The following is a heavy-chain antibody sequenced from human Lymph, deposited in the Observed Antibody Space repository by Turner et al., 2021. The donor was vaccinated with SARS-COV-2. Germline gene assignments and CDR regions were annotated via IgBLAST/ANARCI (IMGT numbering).Heavy chain of an antibody. D-gene: IGHD3-22*01. Sequence: QVQLVQSGAEVKEPGASVKVSCKAYGYTFTGYYMHWVRQAPGQGLEWMEWINPDSGGTNYAQNFQDRVTMTRDTSISTAYMELSRLRSDDTAVYYCARGGLYYYDSSAYYGDAFDFWGQGTMVTVSS. J-gene: IGHJ3*01. CDR2: INPDSGGT. CDR1: GYTFTGYY. CDR3: ARGGLYYYDSSAYYGDAFDF. V-gene: IGHV1-2*02.